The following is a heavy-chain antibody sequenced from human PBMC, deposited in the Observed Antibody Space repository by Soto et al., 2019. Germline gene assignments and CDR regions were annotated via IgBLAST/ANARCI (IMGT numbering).Heavy chain of an antibody. Sequence: PGGSLRLSCEGSGFTFSDYYISWIRQAPGKGLEWISYSSNSGTFSRYADSVKGRFTISRDNSKNTLYLQMNSLRAEDTAVYYCAKDIPGYCSSTSCLGYGMDVWGQGTTVTVSS. CDR2: SSNSGTFS. CDR1: GFTFSDYY. CDR3: AKDIPGYCSSTSCLGYGMDV. V-gene: IGHV3-11*06. J-gene: IGHJ6*02. D-gene: IGHD2-2*01.